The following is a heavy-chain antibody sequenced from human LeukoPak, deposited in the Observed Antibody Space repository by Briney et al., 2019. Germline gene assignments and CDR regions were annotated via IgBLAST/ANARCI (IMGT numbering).Heavy chain of an antibody. J-gene: IGHJ3*02. Sequence: ASVKVSCKVSGYTLTELSMHWVRQAPGKGLEWMGGFDPEDGETIYAQKFQGRVTMTEDTSTDTAYMELSSLRSEDTAVYYCATERSGHDFWSGYYTDAFDIWGQGTMVTVSS. CDR1: GYTLTELS. V-gene: IGHV1-24*01. CDR3: ATERSGHDFWSGYYTDAFDI. D-gene: IGHD3-3*01. CDR2: FDPEDGET.